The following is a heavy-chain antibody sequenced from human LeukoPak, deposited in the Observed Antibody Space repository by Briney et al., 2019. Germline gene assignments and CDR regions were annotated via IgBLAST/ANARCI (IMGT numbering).Heavy chain of an antibody. V-gene: IGHV1-3*01. CDR3: ARDDCSGGSCYFDY. Sequence: GASVKVSCKASGYTFTSYAMHWVRQAPGQRLEWMGWINAGNGNTKYSQKFQGRVTITRDTSASTAYMELSSLRSEDTAVYYCARDDCSGGSCYFDYWAREPWSPSPQ. CDR2: INAGNGNT. D-gene: IGHD2-15*01. J-gene: IGHJ4*02. CDR1: GYTFTSYA.